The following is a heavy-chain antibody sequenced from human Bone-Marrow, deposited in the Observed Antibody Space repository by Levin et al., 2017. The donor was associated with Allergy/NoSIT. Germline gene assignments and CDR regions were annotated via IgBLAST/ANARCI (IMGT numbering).Heavy chain of an antibody. CDR2: ISANSTTI. CDR1: GFKLSIFE. Sequence: GGSLRLSCAASGFKLSIFEMNWVRQGPGRGLEWVAFISANSTTIYHGDSVKGRIAISRDNAKNSLYLQMNSLRAGDTATYYCAREKVDCSDGVCYSDGLDVWGQGTTVTVSS. J-gene: IGHJ6*02. CDR3: AREKVDCSDGVCYSDGLDV. D-gene: IGHD2-8*02. V-gene: IGHV3-48*03.